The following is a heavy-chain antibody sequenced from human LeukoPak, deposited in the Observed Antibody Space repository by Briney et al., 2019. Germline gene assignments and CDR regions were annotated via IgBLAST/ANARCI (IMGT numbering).Heavy chain of an antibody. D-gene: IGHD3-3*01. Sequence: ASVKVSCKASGYTFTSYGISWVRQAPGQGLEWMGIINPSGGSTSYAQKFQGRVTMSRDTSTSTVYMELSSLRSEDTAVYYCARVLALPYYDFWSGYYTGMDVWGQGTTVTVSS. CDR2: INPSGGST. CDR3: ARVLALPYYDFWSGYYTGMDV. J-gene: IGHJ6*02. CDR1: GYTFTSYG. V-gene: IGHV1-46*01.